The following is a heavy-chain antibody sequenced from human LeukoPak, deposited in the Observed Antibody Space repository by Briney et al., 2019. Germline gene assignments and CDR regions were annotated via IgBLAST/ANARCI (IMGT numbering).Heavy chain of an antibody. J-gene: IGHJ4*02. CDR1: GFTFSTYV. Sequence: GGSLRLSCSVSGFTFSTYVMHWVSQAPGKGLEYVSAISSNGDNTYYADSVKGRFTISRDNSKNTLYLQMSSLRADDTAVYYCVRGTGYWGQGTLVTVSS. CDR3: VRGTGY. V-gene: IGHV3-64D*06. CDR2: ISSNGDNT.